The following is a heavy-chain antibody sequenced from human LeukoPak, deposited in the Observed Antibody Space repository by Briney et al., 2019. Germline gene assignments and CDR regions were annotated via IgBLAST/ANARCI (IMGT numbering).Heavy chain of an antibody. CDR1: GYTFTGYY. D-gene: IGHD3-22*01. CDR3: ARDGGHYYDSSGYFI. J-gene: IGHJ3*02. CDR2: INPNSGGT. Sequence: ASVKVSCKASGYTFTGYYMHWVRQAPGQGLEWMGWINPNSGGTNYAQKFQGRVTMTRDTSISTAYMELSRLRSDDTAVYYCARDGGHYYDSSGYFIWGQGTMVTVSS. V-gene: IGHV1-2*02.